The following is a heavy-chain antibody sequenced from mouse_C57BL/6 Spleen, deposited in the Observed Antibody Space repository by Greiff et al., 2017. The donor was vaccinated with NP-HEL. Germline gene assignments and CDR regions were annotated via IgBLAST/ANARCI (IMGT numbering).Heavy chain of an antibody. CDR2: RQPKRGRK. CDR3: ARTGITTVADYYAMDY. J-gene: IGHJ4*01. CDR1: GYTFTSYW. V-gene: IGHV1-64*01. D-gene: IGHD1-1*01. Sequence: QVQLQQPGAELVKPGASVKLSCKASGYTFTSYWMHWVKQRPGQGLEWIGMRQPKRGRKKHKEKFKSKATLTVDKSSSTAYMQLSSLTSEDSAVYYCARTGITTVADYYAMDYWGQGTSVTVSS.